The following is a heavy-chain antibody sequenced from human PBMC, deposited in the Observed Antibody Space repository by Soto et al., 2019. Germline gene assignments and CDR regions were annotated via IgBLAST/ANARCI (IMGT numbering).Heavy chain of an antibody. D-gene: IGHD3-10*01. Sequence: GGSLRLSCAVSGFSVNDNYLSWVRQAPGKGLEWVSVIYSGGNTDYADSVRGRFTVSRDTSKNTLYLQMNRLRAEDTAVYYCTRDSSYYGAGRGVLDYWGHGTLVTVSS. CDR2: IYSGGNT. V-gene: IGHV3-66*01. J-gene: IGHJ4*01. CDR1: GFSVNDNY. CDR3: TRDSSYYGAGRGVLDY.